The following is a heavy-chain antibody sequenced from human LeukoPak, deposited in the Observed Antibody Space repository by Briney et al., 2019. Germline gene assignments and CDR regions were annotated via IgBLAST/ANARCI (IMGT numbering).Heavy chain of an antibody. CDR2: ISSSGSTI. CDR3: AKGFFGYSYGYGCDY. V-gene: IGHV3-11*04. J-gene: IGHJ4*02. Sequence: GGSLRLSCAASGFTFSDYYMNWIRQAPGKGLEWVSYISSSGSTIYYADSVKGRFTISRDNSKNTLYLQMNSLRAEDTAVYYCAKGFFGYSYGYGCDYWGQGTLVTVSS. D-gene: IGHD5-18*01. CDR1: GFTFSDYY.